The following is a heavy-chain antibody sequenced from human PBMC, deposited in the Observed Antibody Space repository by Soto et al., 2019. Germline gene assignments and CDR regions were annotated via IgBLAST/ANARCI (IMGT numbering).Heavy chain of an antibody. CDR1: GGSITNYY. V-gene: IGHV4-59*01. CDR2: IYYSGST. Sequence: QVQLQESGPGLVKPLGTLSLTCTVSGGSITNYYWSWIRQPPGKGLEWIGHIYYSGSTNYNASLKRRVTISVDTSKNQFSLSLNSVTAADTAVYYCARETGTSSLYGMDVWGQGTTVTVSS. D-gene: IGHD2-2*01. CDR3: ARETGTSSLYGMDV. J-gene: IGHJ6*02.